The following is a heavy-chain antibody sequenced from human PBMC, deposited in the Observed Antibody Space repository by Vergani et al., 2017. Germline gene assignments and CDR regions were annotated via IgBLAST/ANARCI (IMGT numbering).Heavy chain of an antibody. D-gene: IGHD2-21*01. CDR1: GGSISSGGYS. Sequence: QLQLQESGSGLVKPSQTLSLTCAVSGGSISSGGYSWSWIRQPPGKGLEWIGYIYHSGSTYYNPSLKSRVTISVDRSKNHFSLKLDSVTAADTAVYFCAREGPYFYGLDLWGQGTTVTVSS. V-gene: IGHV4-30-2*01. CDR3: AREGPYFYGLDL. J-gene: IGHJ6*02. CDR2: IYHSGST.